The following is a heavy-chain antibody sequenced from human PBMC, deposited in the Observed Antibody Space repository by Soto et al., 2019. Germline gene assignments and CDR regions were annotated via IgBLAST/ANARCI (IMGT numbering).Heavy chain of an antibody. J-gene: IGHJ4*02. Sequence: GGSLRLSCAASGFTFSSYGMHWVRQAPGKGLEWVAVISYDGSNKYYADSVKGRFTISRDNSKNTLYLQMNSLRAEDTAVYYCAKESEQQLAHYWGQGTLVTVSS. CDR3: AKESEQQLAHY. CDR2: ISYDGSNK. CDR1: GFTFSSYG. D-gene: IGHD6-13*01. V-gene: IGHV3-30*18.